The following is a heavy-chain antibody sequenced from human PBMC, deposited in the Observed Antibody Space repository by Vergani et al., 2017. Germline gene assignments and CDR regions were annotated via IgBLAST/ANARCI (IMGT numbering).Heavy chain of an antibody. V-gene: IGHV4-59*12. Sequence: QVQLQESGPGLVRPSETLSLTCTVSGGSLSGYYWNWIRQTPGEGLEWIGYVEDSGYFNYNPSLKTRVSMSSDTSNNQFSLTLNSVTATDTAIYFCARVNTETNGHLYYYYYMDVWGQGTAVTVS. CDR1: GGSLSGYY. CDR2: VEDSGYF. D-gene: IGHD4-11*01. CDR3: ARVNTETNGHLYYYYYMDV. J-gene: IGHJ6*03.